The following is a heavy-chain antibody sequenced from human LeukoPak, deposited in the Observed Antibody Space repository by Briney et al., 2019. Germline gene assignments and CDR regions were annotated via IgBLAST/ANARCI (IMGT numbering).Heavy chain of an antibody. CDR1: GFTFTSSA. D-gene: IGHD1-26*01. CDR2: IVVGSGNT. J-gene: IGHJ4*02. CDR3: AAETFRSIVGATNH. V-gene: IGHV1-58*01. Sequence: SVKVSCKASGFTFTSSAVQWVRQARGQRLEWIGWIVVGSGNTNYAQKFQERVTITRDMSTSTAYMELSSLRSEDTAVYYCAAETFRSIVGATNHWGQGTLVTVSS.